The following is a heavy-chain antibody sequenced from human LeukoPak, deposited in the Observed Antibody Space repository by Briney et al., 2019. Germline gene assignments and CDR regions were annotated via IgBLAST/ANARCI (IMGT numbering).Heavy chain of an antibody. Sequence: ASVKVSCKASGYIFTDYYINWVRQAPGQGLEWMAWIHSNSGGTSFAQKFQGRVTMTRDTSINTAYMDLSSLRSDGTAVYYCARVKVGARDSGMDVWGQGTTVTVSS. CDR3: ARVKVGARDSGMDV. D-gene: IGHD1-26*01. V-gene: IGHV1-2*02. CDR1: GYIFTDYY. J-gene: IGHJ6*02. CDR2: IHSNSGGT.